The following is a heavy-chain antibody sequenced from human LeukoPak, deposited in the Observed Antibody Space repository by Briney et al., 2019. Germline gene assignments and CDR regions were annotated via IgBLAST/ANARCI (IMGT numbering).Heavy chain of an antibody. D-gene: IGHD2-8*01. J-gene: IGHJ4*02. CDR2: ISTYNGNP. CDR3: ARVMGPPDY. V-gene: IGHV1-18*01. Sequence: ASVKVSCKASGYTFSNLDITWVRQVPGQGLEWMGWISTYNGNPNYAQKFQGRVTMTTDTSTSTAYMELRSLRSDDTAVYYCARVMGPPDYWGQGTLVTVSS. CDR1: GYTFSNLD.